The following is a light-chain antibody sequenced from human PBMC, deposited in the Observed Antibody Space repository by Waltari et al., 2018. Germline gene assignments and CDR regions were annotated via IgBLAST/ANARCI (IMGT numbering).Light chain of an antibody. V-gene: IGLV3-19*01. Sequence: SSELTQDPAVSVAMGQTVRITCHGDSLRSYYARWYQQRPGQAPILVIYDKNNRPSGVPDRFSGSSSHNTGSLTITGAQAEDEASYYCHSRDASGVAGSFGGGTKLTVL. CDR2: DKN. J-gene: IGLJ2*01. CDR3: HSRDASGVAGS. CDR1: SLRSYY.